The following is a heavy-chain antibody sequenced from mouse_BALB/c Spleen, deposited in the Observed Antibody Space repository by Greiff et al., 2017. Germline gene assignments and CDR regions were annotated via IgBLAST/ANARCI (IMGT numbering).Heavy chain of an antibody. CDR3: ARGDGSSCFDY. V-gene: IGHV5-6-5*01. J-gene: IGHJ2*01. CDR2: ISSGGST. CDR1: GFTFSSYA. Sequence: EVNLVESGGGLVKPGGSLKLSCAASGFTFSSYAMSWVRQTPEKRLEWVASISSGGSTYYPDSVKGRFTISRDNARNILYLQMSSLRSEDTAMYYCARGDGSSCFDYWGQGTTLTVSS. D-gene: IGHD1-1*01.